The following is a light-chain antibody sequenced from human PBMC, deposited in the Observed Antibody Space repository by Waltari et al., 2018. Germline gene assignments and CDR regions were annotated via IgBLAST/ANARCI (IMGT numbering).Light chain of an antibody. CDR3: ATWDDSLSGWV. Sequence: QSVLTQPPSASGTPGQRVTISCSGSWSNIGNNFVYWYQQFPGTAPKLLIFKDNQRPSGVPDRVSGSKSGTSASLAISGLRSEDEADYYCATWDDSLSGWVFGGGTKLTVL. V-gene: IGLV1-47*01. J-gene: IGLJ3*02. CDR1: WSNIGNNF. CDR2: KDN.